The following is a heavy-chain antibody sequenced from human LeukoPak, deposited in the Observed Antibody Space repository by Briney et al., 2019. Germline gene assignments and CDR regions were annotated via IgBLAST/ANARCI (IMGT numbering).Heavy chain of an antibody. J-gene: IGHJ4*02. CDR1: GGSISSYY. Sequence: PSETLSLTCTVSGGSISSYYWTWIRQPPGNGLEWIGYIYNSGSTNYHPSLKSRVTISVDTSKNQLSLKLSSVTAADTAVYYCARVEVRPMVRGVIDYWGQGTLVTVSS. V-gene: IGHV4-59*01. CDR2: IYNSGST. CDR3: ARVEVRPMVRGVIDY. D-gene: IGHD3-10*01.